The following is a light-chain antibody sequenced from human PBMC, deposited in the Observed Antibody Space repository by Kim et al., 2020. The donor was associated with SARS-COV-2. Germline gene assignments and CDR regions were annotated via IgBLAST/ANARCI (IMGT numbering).Light chain of an antibody. CDR2: RNN. J-gene: IGLJ3*02. Sequence: PGQRVTISCSGSSSSIGSNYVSWYKQLPGTAPKLLIYRNNQRPSGVPDRFSGSESGTSASLAISGLRSEDEADYYCAAWDDSLWVFGGGTQLTVL. V-gene: IGLV1-47*01. CDR3: AAWDDSLWV. CDR1: SSSIGSNY.